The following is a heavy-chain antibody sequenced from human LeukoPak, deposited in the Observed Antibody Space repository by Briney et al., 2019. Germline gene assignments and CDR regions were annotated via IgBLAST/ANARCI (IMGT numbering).Heavy chain of an antibody. D-gene: IGHD4-17*01. CDR1: GGSFSNYY. V-gene: IGHV4-34*01. CDR3: ATIYGDFSDFDY. Sequence: SETLSLTCAIYGGSFSNYYYNWVRQPPGKGLEWIGEITHHGRTNYNPSLKSRVTISVDTSKNQFSLKLSSVAAAYTAVYYCATIYGDFSDFDYWGQGTLVTVSS. CDR2: ITHHGRT. J-gene: IGHJ4*02.